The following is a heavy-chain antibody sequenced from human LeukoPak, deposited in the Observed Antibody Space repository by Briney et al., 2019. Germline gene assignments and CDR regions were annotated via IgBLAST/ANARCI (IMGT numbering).Heavy chain of an antibody. CDR3: ARSLGYCSSTSCYYYYGMDV. D-gene: IGHD2-2*03. Sequence: SETLSLTCTVSGGSISSYYWSWIRQPPGKGLEWIGYIYYSGSTNYNPSLKSRVTISADTSKNQFSLKLSSVTAADTAVYYCARSLGYCSSTSCYYYYGMDVWGQGTTVTVSS. J-gene: IGHJ6*02. V-gene: IGHV4-59*01. CDR2: IYYSGST. CDR1: GGSISSYY.